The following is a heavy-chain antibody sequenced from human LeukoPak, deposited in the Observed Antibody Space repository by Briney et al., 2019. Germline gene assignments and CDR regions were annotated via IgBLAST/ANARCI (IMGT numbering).Heavy chain of an antibody. CDR1: GGSLSTHH. V-gene: IGHV4-59*11. D-gene: IGHD5-18*01. CDR2: ISDSGST. CDR3: ARGAAGYSYG. J-gene: IGHJ4*02. Sequence: PSETLSLTCVVSGGSLSTHHWSWIRQSPGRGLEWIGYISDSGSTNYNPSLKSRVTISVDTSKNQFSLMLSSVTAADTAVYYCARGAAGYSYGWGQGTLVTVSS.